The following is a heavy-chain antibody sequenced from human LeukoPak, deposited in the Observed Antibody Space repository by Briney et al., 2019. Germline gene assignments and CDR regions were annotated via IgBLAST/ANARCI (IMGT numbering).Heavy chain of an antibody. Sequence: PGESLKISCKGSGYSFTSYWIVWVRQMPGKGLEWMGIIYPGDSDNGYSPSFQGQVPISAAKSISPSYLQWSSLKASDTAMYYCARQVTGYYDSSGDDAFDIWGQGTMVTVSS. CDR1: GYSFTSYW. CDR3: ARQVTGYYDSSGDDAFDI. D-gene: IGHD3-22*01. CDR2: IYPGDSDN. J-gene: IGHJ3*02. V-gene: IGHV5-51*01.